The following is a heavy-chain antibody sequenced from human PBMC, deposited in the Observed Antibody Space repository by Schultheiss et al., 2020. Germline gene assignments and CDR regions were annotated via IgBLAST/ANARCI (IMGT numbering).Heavy chain of an antibody. Sequence: GGSLRLSCAASGFTFSSYAMSWVRQAPGKGLEWVSSITRGAEIAIYADSVKGRFTISRDNSKNTLYLQMSGLKIEDTAVYYCTTGYTATWHDHRWGQGTLVTVSS. CDR1: GFTFSSYA. CDR2: ITRGAEIA. J-gene: IGHJ5*02. D-gene: IGHD2-2*02. CDR3: TTGYTATWHDHR. V-gene: IGHV3-23*01.